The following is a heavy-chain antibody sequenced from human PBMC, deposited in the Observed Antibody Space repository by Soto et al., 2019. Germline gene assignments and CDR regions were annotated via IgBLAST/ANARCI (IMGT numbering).Heavy chain of an antibody. V-gene: IGHV3-23*01. D-gene: IGHD6-13*01. CDR1: GFTFSNYA. CDR2: ISGSGGST. J-gene: IGHJ4*02. CDR3: AKDQGSSWYEIDY. Sequence: EVQLLESGGGLVQPGGSLRLSCAASGFTFSNYAVTWVRQAPGKGLEWVSTISGSGGSTYYADSVKGRFTISRDNSKSALYLQMNSRRAEDTAVYYCAKDQGSSWYEIDYWGQGTLVTVSS.